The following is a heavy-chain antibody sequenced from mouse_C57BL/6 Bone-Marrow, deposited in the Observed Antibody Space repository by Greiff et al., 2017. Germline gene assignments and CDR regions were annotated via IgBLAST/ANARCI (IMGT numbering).Heavy chain of an antibody. D-gene: IGHD1-1*01. CDR1: GYTFTDYY. V-gene: IGHV1-76*01. Sequence: VQLQQSGAELVRPGASVKLSCKASGYTFTDYYINWVKQRPGQRLEWIARIYPGSGNTYYNEKFKGKATLTAEKSSSTAYMQLSSLTSEDSAVYFWARSFYYYGSSLAWFAYWGQGTLVTVSA. CDR2: IYPGSGNT. J-gene: IGHJ3*01. CDR3: ARSFYYYGSSLAWFAY.